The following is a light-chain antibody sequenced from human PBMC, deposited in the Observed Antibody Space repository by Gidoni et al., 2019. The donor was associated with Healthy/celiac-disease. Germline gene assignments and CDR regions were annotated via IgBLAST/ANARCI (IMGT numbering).Light chain of an antibody. V-gene: IGKV3-15*01. CDR2: GAS. CDR1: QSVSSN. CDR3: QQYDNWPQT. J-gene: IGKJ2*01. Sequence: EIVMTQSPATLSVSPGERATLSCRASQSVSSNLAWYQQKPGQAPWLIIYGASTRATGIPSRFSGSGSGTEFSLTISSLQSEDFAVYYCQQYDNWPQTFGQGTKLEI.